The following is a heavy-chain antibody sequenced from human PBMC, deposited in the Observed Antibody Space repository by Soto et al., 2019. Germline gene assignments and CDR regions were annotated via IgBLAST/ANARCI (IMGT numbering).Heavy chain of an antibody. D-gene: IGHD2-15*01. CDR3: ARGRWSKFDY. J-gene: IGHJ4*02. CDR2: TYYSAKWYN. Sequence: PSQTLSLTCAVSWEGFSVNDVAFDLGRRSPLRGLECLGRTYYSAKWYNDYSVSLRSLITINLDTSKNQFSLQLNSVTPEDTAVYYCARGRWSKFDYWGQGAKVTVSS. CDR1: WEGFSVNDVA. V-gene: IGHV6-1*01.